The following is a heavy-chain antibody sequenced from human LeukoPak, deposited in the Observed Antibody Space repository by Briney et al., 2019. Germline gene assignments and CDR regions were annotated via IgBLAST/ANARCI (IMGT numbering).Heavy chain of an antibody. CDR2: IYRSGST. J-gene: IGHJ4*02. D-gene: IGHD3-10*01. CDR3: VHYYGSGSYLGGFRF. Sequence: SETLSLTCTVSSYSINSGYYWGWIRQPPGKGLEWIGNIYRSGSTYYNPSLESRVTISIDMSKNQFSLKLSSVTAADTAVYYCVHYYGSGSYLGGFRFWGQGTLVTVSS. CDR1: SYSINSGYY. V-gene: IGHV4-38-2*02.